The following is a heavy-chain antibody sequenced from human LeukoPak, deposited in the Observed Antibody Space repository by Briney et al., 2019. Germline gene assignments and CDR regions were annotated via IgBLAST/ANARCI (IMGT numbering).Heavy chain of an antibody. D-gene: IGHD3-3*01. CDR3: ARYPFLDDFWSGYYGERYYMDV. Sequence: SETLSLTCTVSGGSISSYYWSWIRQPAGKGLEWIGRIYTSGSTNYNPSLKSRVTISVDKSKNQFSLKLSSVTAADTAVYYCARYPFLDDFWSGYYGERYYMDVWGKGTTVTVSS. CDR2: IYTSGST. CDR1: GGSISSYY. J-gene: IGHJ6*03. V-gene: IGHV4-4*07.